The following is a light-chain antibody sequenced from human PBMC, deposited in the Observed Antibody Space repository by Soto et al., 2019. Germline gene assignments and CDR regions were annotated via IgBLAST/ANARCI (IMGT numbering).Light chain of an antibody. CDR3: QQFTSYPTS. CDR1: QGISSA. CDR2: DAS. J-gene: IGKJ4*01. V-gene: IGKV1-13*02. Sequence: AIQLTQSPSSLSASVGDRVTITCRASQGISSAVAWYQQKPGKAPQLLMYDASILESGVPSRFSGSGSGTDFTFTISSLQPEDFANYYCQQFTSYPTSFGGGTKVEI.